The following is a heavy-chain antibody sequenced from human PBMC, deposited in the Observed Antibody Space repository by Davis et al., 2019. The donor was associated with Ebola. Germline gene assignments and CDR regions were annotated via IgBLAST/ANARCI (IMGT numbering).Heavy chain of an antibody. V-gene: IGHV4-61*01. CDR1: GGSVSSGSYY. CDR2: IYYSGST. J-gene: IGHJ4*02. CDR3: ARRTPIAGSWGN. Sequence: SETLSLTCTVSGGSVSSGSYYWSWIRQPPGKGLEWIGYIYYSGSTNYNPSLKSRVTISVDTSKNQFSLKLSSVTAADTAVYYCARRTPIAGSWGNWGQGTLVTVSS. D-gene: IGHD6-13*01.